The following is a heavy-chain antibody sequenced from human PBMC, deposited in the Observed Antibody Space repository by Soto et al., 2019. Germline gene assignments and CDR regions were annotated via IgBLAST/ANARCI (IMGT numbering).Heavy chain of an antibody. CDR3: AHRPTYGARLAP. D-gene: IGHD3-3*02. Sequence: QITLKESGPTLVKPTQTLTLTCTFSGFSLNSRAMGVGWIRQPPGKALEWLALIFWDDDKRYSPSLKDRLTITKDTSKNQVVLTMTNMDPVDTGTYYCAHRPTYGARLAPWGQGILVTVSS. CDR1: GFSLNSRAMG. J-gene: IGHJ5*02. CDR2: IFWDDDK. V-gene: IGHV2-5*02.